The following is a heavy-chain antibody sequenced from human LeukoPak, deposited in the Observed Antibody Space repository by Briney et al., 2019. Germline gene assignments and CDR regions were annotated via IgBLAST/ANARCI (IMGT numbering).Heavy chain of an antibody. CDR1: GGSISSYY. CDR2: IYTSGST. Sequence: SETLSLTCTVSGGSISSYYWSWIRQPAGRGLGWIGRIYTSGSTNYNPSLESRVTMSVDTSKNQFSLRLSSVTAADTAVYYCARYCSSTNCYHWYFDLWGRGTLVTVSS. D-gene: IGHD2-2*01. V-gene: IGHV4-4*07. J-gene: IGHJ2*01. CDR3: ARYCSSTNCYHWYFDL.